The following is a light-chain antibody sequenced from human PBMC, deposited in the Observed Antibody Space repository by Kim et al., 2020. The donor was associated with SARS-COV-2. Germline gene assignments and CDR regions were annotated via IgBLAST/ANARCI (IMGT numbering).Light chain of an antibody. V-gene: IGLV3-1*01. CDR2: QDS. CDR3: QAWDSSTAV. CDR1: KLGDKY. Sequence: SVSPGQTASITCAGEKLGDKYARWYQQKPGQSPVLVIYQDSKRPSGIPERFSGSNSGNTATLTINGTQAMDEADYFCQAWDSSTAVFGGGTQLTVL. J-gene: IGLJ3*02.